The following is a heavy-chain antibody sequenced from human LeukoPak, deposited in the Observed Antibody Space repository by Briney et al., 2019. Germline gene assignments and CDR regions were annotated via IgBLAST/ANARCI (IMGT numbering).Heavy chain of an antibody. CDR3: ARTGCSGGSCFLDY. V-gene: IGHV3-72*01. Sequence: GGSLRLSCEASGFTFSDHYMDWVRQAPGKGLEWVGRTRNKAHSYTTEYAASVKGRFTISRDDSKNSLYPQMNSLKTEDTAVYYCARTGCSGGSCFLDYWGQGTRVTVSS. CDR1: GFTFSDHY. J-gene: IGHJ4*02. CDR2: TRNKAHSYTT. D-gene: IGHD2-15*01.